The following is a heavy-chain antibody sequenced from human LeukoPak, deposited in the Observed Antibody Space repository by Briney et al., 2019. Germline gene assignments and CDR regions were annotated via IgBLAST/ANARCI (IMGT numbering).Heavy chain of an antibody. D-gene: IGHD1-26*01. V-gene: IGHV4-59*01. J-gene: IGHJ4*02. CDR3: ARGYSGSYGRFDY. CDR1: GGSISSYY. CDR2: IYYSGST. Sequence: SETLSLTCTVSGGSISSYYWSWIRQPPGKGLEWIGYIYYSGSTSYNPSLKSRVTISVDTSKNQFSLKLSSVTAADTAVYYCARGYSGSYGRFDYWGQGTLVTVSS.